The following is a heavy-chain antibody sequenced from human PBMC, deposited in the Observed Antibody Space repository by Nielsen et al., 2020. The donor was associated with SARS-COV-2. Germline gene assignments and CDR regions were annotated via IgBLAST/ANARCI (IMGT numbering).Heavy chain of an antibody. CDR2: IYYSGST. CDR1: GGSISSGGYY. D-gene: IGHD6-13*01. CDR3: ASQRAAAGPITTYYYYGMDV. J-gene: IGHJ6*02. Sequence: SETLSLTCTVSGGSISSGGYYWSWIRQHPGKGLEWIGYIYYSGSTYYNPSLKSRVTISVDTSKNQFSLKLSSVTAADTAVYYCASQRAAAGPITTYYYYGMDVWGQGTTVTVSS. V-gene: IGHV4-31*03.